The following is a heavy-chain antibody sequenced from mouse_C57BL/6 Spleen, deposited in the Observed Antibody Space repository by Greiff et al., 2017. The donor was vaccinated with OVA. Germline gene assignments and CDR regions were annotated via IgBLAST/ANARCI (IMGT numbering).Heavy chain of an antibody. V-gene: IGHV8-8*01. CDR1: GFSLSTFGMG. CDR3: ARMEAQATYFDY. CDR2: IWWDDDT. J-gene: IGHJ2*01. D-gene: IGHD3-2*02. Sequence: QVTLKESGPGILQPSQTLSLTCSFSGFSLSTFGMGVGWIRQPSGKGLEWLAHIWWDDDTYYNPALKSRLTISKDTSKNQVFLKIANVDTADTATYDCARMEAQATYFDYWGQGTTLTVSS.